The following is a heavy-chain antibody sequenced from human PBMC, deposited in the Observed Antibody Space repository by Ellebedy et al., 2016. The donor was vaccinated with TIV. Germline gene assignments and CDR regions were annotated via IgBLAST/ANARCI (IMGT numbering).Heavy chain of an antibody. Sequence: GGSLRLXXKGSGYSFTSYWIGWVRQMPGKGLEWMGIIYPGDSDTRYSPSFQGQVTISADKSISTAYLQWSSLKASDTAMYYCARRERSGLAFDIWGQGTMVTVSS. J-gene: IGHJ3*02. CDR1: GYSFTSYW. V-gene: IGHV5-51*01. CDR2: IYPGDSDT. CDR3: ARRERSGLAFDI. D-gene: IGHD6-19*01.